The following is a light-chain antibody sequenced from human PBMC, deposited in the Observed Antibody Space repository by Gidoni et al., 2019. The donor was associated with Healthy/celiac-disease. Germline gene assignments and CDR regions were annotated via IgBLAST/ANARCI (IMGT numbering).Light chain of an antibody. V-gene: IGKV3-15*01. CDR3: QQYNNWPPWA. J-gene: IGKJ1*01. Sequence: EIVMTQSPATLSVSPGERAPLSCRASQSVSSNLAWYQQKPGQAPRLLIYGASTRATGIPARFSGSGSGTEFTLTISSLQSEDFAVYYCQQYNNWPPWAFGQRDQGGNQT. CDR2: GAS. CDR1: QSVSSN.